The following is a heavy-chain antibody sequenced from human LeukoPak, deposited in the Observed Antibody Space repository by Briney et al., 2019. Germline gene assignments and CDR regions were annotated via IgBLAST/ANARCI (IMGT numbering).Heavy chain of an antibody. Sequence: GGSLRLSCAASGFTFSRYGMHWVRQAPGKGLEWVTAISYDGSNKYYADSVKGRFTISRDNAKNSLYLQMNSLRAEDTAVYYCAREGYSPYWGQGTLVTVSS. J-gene: IGHJ4*02. D-gene: IGHD6-13*01. CDR1: GFTFSRYG. CDR2: ISYDGSNK. CDR3: AREGYSPY. V-gene: IGHV3-30*04.